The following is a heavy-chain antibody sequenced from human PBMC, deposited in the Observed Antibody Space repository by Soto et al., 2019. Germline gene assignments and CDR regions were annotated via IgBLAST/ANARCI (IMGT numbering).Heavy chain of an antibody. V-gene: IGHV1-18*01. Sequence: QVQLVQSGGEVKKPGASVKVSCKASGYTFTTYSINWVRQAPGQGLEWLGWISSYNGDTIYAQKLQGRVIMTTDTSTSTAYMEMRSLRSDDKDIYYCARKKSGYDDSLDIWGQGTMVTVSS. CDR3: ARKKSGYDDSLDI. CDR1: GYTFTTYS. CDR2: ISSYNGDT. D-gene: IGHD5-12*01. J-gene: IGHJ3*02.